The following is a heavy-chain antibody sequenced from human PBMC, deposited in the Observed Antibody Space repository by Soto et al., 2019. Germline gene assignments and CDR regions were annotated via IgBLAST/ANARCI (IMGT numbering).Heavy chain of an antibody. V-gene: IGHV1-3*01. CDR3: ARDPELIQVAGTGWFDP. Sequence: QVQLVQSGTEVTKPGASVKVSCKASGFTFTNYAIHWVRQAPGQRLEWMGLINVGNGNTEYSREFQGRLTITRDTAASTTYMELRSLRSEDTDLYYGARDPELIQVAGTGWFDPWGQGTLVTVSS. D-gene: IGHD6-19*01. CDR2: INVGNGNT. CDR1: GFTFTNYA. J-gene: IGHJ5*02.